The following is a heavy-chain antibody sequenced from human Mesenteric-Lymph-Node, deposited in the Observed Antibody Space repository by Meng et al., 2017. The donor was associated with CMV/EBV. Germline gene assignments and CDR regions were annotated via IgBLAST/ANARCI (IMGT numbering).Heavy chain of an antibody. CDR3: ARADDFWSASGRFDP. V-gene: IGHV4-39*07. D-gene: IGHD3-3*01. J-gene: IGHJ5*02. CDR2: TYYDGST. Sequence: SGGSISSTGYYWGWIRQPPGKGLEWIGNTYYDGSTYYNTSLKSRVSISVDTSKNQFSLKVSSVTAADTAVYYCARADDFWSASGRFDPWGQGTLVTVSS. CDR1: GGSISSTGYY.